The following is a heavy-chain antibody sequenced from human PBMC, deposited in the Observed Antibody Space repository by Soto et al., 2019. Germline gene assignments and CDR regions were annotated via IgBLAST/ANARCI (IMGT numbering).Heavy chain of an antibody. V-gene: IGHV5-51*01. J-gene: IGHJ4*02. CDR3: ARQLNYILAR. CDR1: GYMFGRDW. D-gene: IGHD1-7*01. Sequence: EVQLVQSGAEVKKPGESLKISCKGSGYMFGRDWIGWVRQMPGKGLEWMGIIKPGGSDIRYSPTFQGQVTISADISISTAYLEFRSLEASDTAMYFCARQLNYILARWGQGTLVTVSS. CDR2: IKPGGSDI.